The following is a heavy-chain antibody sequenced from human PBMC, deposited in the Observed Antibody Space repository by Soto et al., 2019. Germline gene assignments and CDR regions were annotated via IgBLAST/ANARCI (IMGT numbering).Heavy chain of an antibody. V-gene: IGHV5-10-1*01. CDR1: GYSFAGYW. CDR3: ARQIYDSDTGPNFQYYFDS. CDR2: IDPSDAQT. D-gene: IGHD3-22*01. Sequence: GGSLKISCKGSGYSFAGYWITWVRQKPGKGLEWMGRIDPSDAQTYYSPSFRGHVTISVTKSITTVFLQWSSLRASDTAMYYCARQIYDSDTGPNFQYYFDSWGQGTPVTVSS. J-gene: IGHJ4*02.